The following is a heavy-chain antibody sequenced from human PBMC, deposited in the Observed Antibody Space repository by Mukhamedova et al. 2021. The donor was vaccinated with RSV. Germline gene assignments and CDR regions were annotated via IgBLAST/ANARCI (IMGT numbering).Heavy chain of an antibody. CDR1: GFTFSSYA. V-gene: IGHV3-30*04. J-gene: IGHJ4*01. CDR2: ISYDGSNK. D-gene: IGHD3-22*01. CDR3: ARALSGPSSEDY. Sequence: GFTFSSYAMHWVRQAPGKGLEWVAVISYDGSNKYYADSVKGRFTISRDNSKNTLYLQMNSLRADDTAVYYCARALSGPSSEDYWG.